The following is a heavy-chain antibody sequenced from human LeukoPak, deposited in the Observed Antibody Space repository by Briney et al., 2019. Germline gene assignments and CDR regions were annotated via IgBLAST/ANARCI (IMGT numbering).Heavy chain of an antibody. D-gene: IGHD4-23*01. CDR2: ISAYNGNT. CDR3: ARAEGGNLAFDI. CDR1: GYTFTGYY. Sequence: ASVKVSCKASGYTFTGYYMHWVRQAPGQGLEWMGWISAYNGNTNYAQKLQGRVTMTTDTSTSTAYMELRSLRSDDTAVYYCARAEGGNLAFDIWGQGTMVTVSS. J-gene: IGHJ3*02. V-gene: IGHV1-18*04.